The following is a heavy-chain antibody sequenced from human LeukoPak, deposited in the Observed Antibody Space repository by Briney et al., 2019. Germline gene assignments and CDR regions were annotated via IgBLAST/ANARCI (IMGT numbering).Heavy chain of an antibody. D-gene: IGHD6-19*01. CDR1: GGTFSSYA. V-gene: IGHV1-18*01. CDR2: ITAYNGNT. Sequence: ASVKVSCKASGGTFSSYAISWVRQAPGQGLEWMGWITAYNGNTNYAQKLQGRVTMTTDTSTSTAYMELGSLRSDDTAVYYCARGGSGWYEDYWGQGTLVTVSS. J-gene: IGHJ4*02. CDR3: ARGGSGWYEDY.